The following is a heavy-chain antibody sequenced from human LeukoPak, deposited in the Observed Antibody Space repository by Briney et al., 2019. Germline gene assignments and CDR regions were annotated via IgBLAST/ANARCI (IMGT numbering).Heavy chain of an antibody. CDR3: AKESYGDYVNYYYGMDV. V-gene: IGHV3-30*02. CDR1: GFTFSSYG. Sequence: GGSLRLSCAASGFTFSSYGMHWVRQAPGKGLEWVAFIRYDGSNKYYADSVKGRFTISRDNSKNTLYLQMNSLRAEDTAVYYCAKESYGDYVNYYYGMDVWGQGTTVTVSS. CDR2: IRYDGSNK. J-gene: IGHJ6*02. D-gene: IGHD4-17*01.